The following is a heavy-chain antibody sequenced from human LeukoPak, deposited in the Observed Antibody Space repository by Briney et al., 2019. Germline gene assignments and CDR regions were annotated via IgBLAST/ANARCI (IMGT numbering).Heavy chain of an antibody. D-gene: IGHD3-3*01. V-gene: IGHV3-21*04. CDR1: GFTFSSYS. J-gene: IGHJ3*02. CDR3: AKDPMGVVPWVTVAFDI. Sequence: GGSLRLSCAASGFTFSSYSMNWVRQAPGKGLEWVSSISSSSSYIYYADSVKGRFTISRDNAKNSLYLQMNSLRAEDTAVYYCAKDPMGVVPWVTVAFDIWGQGTMVTVSS. CDR2: ISSSSSYI.